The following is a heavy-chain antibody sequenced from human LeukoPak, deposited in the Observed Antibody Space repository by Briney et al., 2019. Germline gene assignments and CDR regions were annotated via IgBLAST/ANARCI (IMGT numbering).Heavy chain of an antibody. CDR3: ARGKDSSGYYSVPGWFDP. CDR2: ISGSTYRT. V-gene: IGHV3-23*01. D-gene: IGHD3-22*01. Sequence: GGSLRLSCAASGFTFNSYAMSWVRQAPGKGLEWVAGISGSTYRTYYADYVKGRFTISRDNSKNTLYLQMNGLRAEDTAVYYCARGKDSSGYYSVPGWFDPWGQGTLVTVSS. CDR1: GFTFNSYA. J-gene: IGHJ5*02.